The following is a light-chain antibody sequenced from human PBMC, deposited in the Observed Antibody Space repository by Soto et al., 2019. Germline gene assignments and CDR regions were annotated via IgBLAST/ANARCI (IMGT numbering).Light chain of an antibody. CDR2: DAS. Sequence: EIVLTQSPATLSLSPGERATLSSRPSQSVSSYLAWYQQKPGQAPRLLIYDASNRATGIPARFSGSGSGTDFTLTISSLEPEDFAVYYCQQRSNWPPWTFGRGTKVDIK. CDR1: QSVSSY. V-gene: IGKV3-11*01. J-gene: IGKJ1*01. CDR3: QQRSNWPPWT.